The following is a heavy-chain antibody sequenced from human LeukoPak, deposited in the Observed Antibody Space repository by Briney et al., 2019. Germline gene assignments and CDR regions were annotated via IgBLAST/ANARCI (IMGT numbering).Heavy chain of an antibody. V-gene: IGHV3-23*01. D-gene: IGHD3-10*01. CDR1: GFTFSSYA. J-gene: IGHJ4*02. CDR3: ARRGSYGSGSYFERAFYYFDY. Sequence: GGSLRLSCAASGFTFSSYAMSWVRQAPGKGLEWVSAVSGSGGSTYQADSVKGRFTISRDKSKNTLYLQMNSLRAENTAVYYCARRGSYGSGSYFERAFYYFDYWGQGTLVTVSS. CDR2: VSGSGGST.